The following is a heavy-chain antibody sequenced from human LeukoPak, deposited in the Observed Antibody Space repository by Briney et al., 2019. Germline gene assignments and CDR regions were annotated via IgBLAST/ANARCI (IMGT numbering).Heavy chain of an antibody. Sequence: GGSLRLSCAASGFTFSSYSMNWVRQAPGKGLEWVASISSSSSYIYYADSVKGRFTISRDNAKNSLYLQMNSLRAEDTAVYYCAKQGGDIVVVPAAMGLLDFDYWGQGTLVTVSS. V-gene: IGHV3-21*01. CDR1: GFTFSSYS. CDR3: AKQGGDIVVVPAAMGLLDFDY. J-gene: IGHJ4*02. CDR2: ISSSSSYI. D-gene: IGHD2-2*01.